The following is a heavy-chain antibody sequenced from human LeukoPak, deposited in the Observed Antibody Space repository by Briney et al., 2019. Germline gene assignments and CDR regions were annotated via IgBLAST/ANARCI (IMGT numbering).Heavy chain of an antibody. J-gene: IGHJ4*02. Sequence: SQTLSLTCAVSGGSISSGGYSWSWIRQPPGQGLEWIGYIYHSGSTYYNPSLKSRVTISVDRSKNQFSLKLSSVTAADTAVYYCARAADYGDYLLFDYWGQGTLVTVSS. CDR3: ARAADYGDYLLFDY. V-gene: IGHV4-30-2*01. D-gene: IGHD4-17*01. CDR1: GGSISSGGYS. CDR2: IYHSGST.